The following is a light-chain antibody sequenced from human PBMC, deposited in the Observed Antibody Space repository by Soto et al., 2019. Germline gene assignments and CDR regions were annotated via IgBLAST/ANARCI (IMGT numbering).Light chain of an antibody. V-gene: IGKV1-27*01. CDR2: ATS. CDR3: QKYDRSPSWT. Sequence: DIQMTQSPSSLSASVGDRVTITCRASQGTGDYLAWYQQKPGKVPKLLIFATSALQSGVPSRFSGGGSGTDFTLTISRLQREDVPTYSCQKYDRSPSWTFGQGTRVEIK. CDR1: QGTGDY. J-gene: IGKJ1*01.